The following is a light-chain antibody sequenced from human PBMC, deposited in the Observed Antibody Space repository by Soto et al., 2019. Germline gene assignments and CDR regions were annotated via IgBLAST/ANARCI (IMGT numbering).Light chain of an antibody. CDR3: QQGYTSSIT. J-gene: IGKJ5*01. CDR2: DAS. Sequence: EIVMTQSPATLSLSPGERATLSCTASESVGKYLVWYQQKPGQAPRLLIYDASNRAPGIPTRFSGSGSGTDFTLTINSLQPEDFATYYCQQGYTSSITFGQGTRLEIK. CDR1: ESVGKY. V-gene: IGKV3-11*01.